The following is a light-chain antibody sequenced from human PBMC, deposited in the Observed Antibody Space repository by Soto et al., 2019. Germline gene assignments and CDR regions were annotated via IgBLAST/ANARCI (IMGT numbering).Light chain of an antibody. Sequence: DIQMTQSPSSLSASVGDRVTITCRASQSIRTYLNWYHQKPGKAPKLLIYAASSLQSGVPSRFSGSGSGTDFTLTISILQPEDFATYYCQQSYSNPKTFGQGTKVDIK. V-gene: IGKV1-39*01. CDR2: AAS. CDR3: QQSYSNPKT. CDR1: QSIRTY. J-gene: IGKJ1*01.